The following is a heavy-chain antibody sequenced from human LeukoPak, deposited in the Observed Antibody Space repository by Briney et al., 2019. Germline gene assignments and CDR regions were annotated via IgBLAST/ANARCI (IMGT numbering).Heavy chain of an antibody. Sequence: GGSLRLSCVASGFIFRDYTMNWVRQTPGKGLEWVSAINKGGSYMAYADSVKGRFTVSRDNAKDTVYLQMNNLRAEDTAVYYCVSFYEAYWGRGTLVTVSS. CDR1: GFIFRDYT. V-gene: IGHV3-21*01. D-gene: IGHD2/OR15-2a*01. J-gene: IGHJ4*02. CDR3: VSFYEAY. CDR2: INKGGSYM.